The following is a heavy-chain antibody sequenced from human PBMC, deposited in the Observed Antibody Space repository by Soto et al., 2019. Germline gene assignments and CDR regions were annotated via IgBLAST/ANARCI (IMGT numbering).Heavy chain of an antibody. J-gene: IGHJ5*02. D-gene: IGHD3-9*01. V-gene: IGHV1-3*01. CDR3: ARDISYDILTGYPGWFDP. CDR2: INAGNGNT. Sequence: ASVKVSCKASGYTFTSYAMHWVRQAPGQRLEWMGWINAGNGNTKYSQKFQGRVTIARDTSASTAYMELSSLRSEDTAVYYCARDISYDILTGYPGWFDPWGQGTLVTVS. CDR1: GYTFTSYA.